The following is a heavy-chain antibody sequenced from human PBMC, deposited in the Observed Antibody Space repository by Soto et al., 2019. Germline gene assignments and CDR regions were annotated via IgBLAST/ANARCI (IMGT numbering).Heavy chain of an antibody. V-gene: IGHV4-59*01. Sequence: QVQLQESGPGLVKPSETLSLTCTVSGGSISNSYWSWIRQPPGKGLEWIGYISDSGSTNYNPSLKSRVTISVDTSKIQFSLKLSSVTAADTAVYYCARESGYNWNYVSVWYFDLWGRGTRVSVSS. CDR3: ARESGYNWNYVSVWYFDL. CDR1: GGSISNSY. J-gene: IGHJ2*01. D-gene: IGHD1-7*01. CDR2: ISDSGST.